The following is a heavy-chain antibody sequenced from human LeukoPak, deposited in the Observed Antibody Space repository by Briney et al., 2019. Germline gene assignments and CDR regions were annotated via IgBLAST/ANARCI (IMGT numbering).Heavy chain of an antibody. D-gene: IGHD6-13*01. J-gene: IGHJ5*02. V-gene: IGHV4-39*01. Sequence: SGTLSLTCTVSGGSIGTWYGSWIRQPPGKGLEWIGSIYYSGSTYYNPSLKSRVTISVDTSKNQFSLKLSSVTAADTAVYYCARQSPSSWYAWFDPWGQGTLVTVSS. CDR1: GGSIGTWY. CDR2: IYYSGST. CDR3: ARQSPSSWYAWFDP.